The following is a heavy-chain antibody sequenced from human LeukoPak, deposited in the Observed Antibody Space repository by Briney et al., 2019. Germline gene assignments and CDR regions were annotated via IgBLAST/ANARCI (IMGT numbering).Heavy chain of an antibody. CDR1: GYTFTSYY. Sequence: ASVKVSCKASGYTFTSYYMHWVRQAPGQGLEWMGIINPSGGSTSYAQKFQGRVTMTRDMSTSTVYMELSSLRSEDTAVYYCAREESDYGSGSYADYWGQGTLVTVSS. J-gene: IGHJ4*02. CDR3: AREESDYGSGSYADY. CDR2: INPSGGST. V-gene: IGHV1-46*01. D-gene: IGHD3-10*01.